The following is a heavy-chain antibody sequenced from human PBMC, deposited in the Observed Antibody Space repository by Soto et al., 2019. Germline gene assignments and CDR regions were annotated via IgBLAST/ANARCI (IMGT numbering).Heavy chain of an antibody. J-gene: IGHJ6*02. D-gene: IGHD2-21*02. V-gene: IGHV3-30*18. Sequence: QVQLVESGGGVVQPGRSLRLSCAASGFTFSSYGMHWVRQAPGKGLEWVAVISYDGSNKYYADSVKGRFTISRDNSKNTLYLQMNSLRAEDTAVYYCAKDPRYCGGDCTKGYYGMDVWGQGTTVTVSS. CDR2: ISYDGSNK. CDR3: AKDPRYCGGDCTKGYYGMDV. CDR1: GFTFSSYG.